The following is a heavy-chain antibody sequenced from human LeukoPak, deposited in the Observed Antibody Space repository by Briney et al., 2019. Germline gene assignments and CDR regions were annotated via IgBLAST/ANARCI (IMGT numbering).Heavy chain of an antibody. CDR3: ARGGNYDSSGYYDDFDY. CDR2: INPSGGST. J-gene: IGHJ4*02. V-gene: IGHV1-46*01. Sequence: GASVKVSCKASGYTFTSYYMHWVRQAPGQGLEWMGIINPSGGSTSYAQKFQGRVTMTRDTSTSTVYMELSSLRSEDTAVYYCARGGNYDSSGYYDDFDYWGQGTLVTVSS. CDR1: GYTFTSYY. D-gene: IGHD3-22*01.